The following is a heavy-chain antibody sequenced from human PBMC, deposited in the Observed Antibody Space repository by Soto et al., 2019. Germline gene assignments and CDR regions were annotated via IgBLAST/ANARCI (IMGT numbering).Heavy chain of an antibody. J-gene: IGHJ3*02. CDR2: IYHRRTT. V-gene: IGHV4-39*07. CDR3: ARTYDSSGPNSGGYGFDI. Sequence: SETLSLTCTVSSASISSSSYTWGWIRQPPGKGLEWIGSIYHRRTTYYNPSLKSRVTISVDTSKNQFSLKLSSVTAADTAVYYCARTYDSSGPNSGGYGFDIWGQGTMVTVSS. CDR1: SASISSSSYT. D-gene: IGHD3-22*01.